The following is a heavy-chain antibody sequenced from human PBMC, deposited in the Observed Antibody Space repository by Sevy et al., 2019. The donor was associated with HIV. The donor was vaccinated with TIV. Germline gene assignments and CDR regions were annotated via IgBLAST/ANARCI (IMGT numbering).Heavy chain of an antibody. V-gene: IGHV3-30*02. CDR2: IQYDGSNK. CDR1: GFSFSSYG. Sequence: GGSLRLSCAASGFSFSSYGMHWVRQAPGKGLEWMSYIQYDGSNKDYGDSVKGRFTISRENSKNTLYLQMNSLRVEDTVVFYCVKEGGGEGGDHWGQGTLVTVSS. CDR3: VKEGGGEGGDH. J-gene: IGHJ4*02. D-gene: IGHD2-21*01.